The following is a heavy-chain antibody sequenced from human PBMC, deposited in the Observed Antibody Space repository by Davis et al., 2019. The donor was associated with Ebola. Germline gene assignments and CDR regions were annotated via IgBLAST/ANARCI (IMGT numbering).Heavy chain of an antibody. CDR3: ARDEKEHIVVVTAILYYYYGMDV. CDR2: ISSSSSTI. Sequence: GESLKISCAASGFTFSRYSMNWVRQAPGKGLEWVSYISSSSSTIYKADSVKGRFTISRDNAKNSLYLQMNSLRAEDTAVYYCARDEKEHIVVVTAILYYYYGMDVWGKGTTVTVSS. V-gene: IGHV3-48*01. D-gene: IGHD2-21*02. CDR1: GFTFSRYS. J-gene: IGHJ6*04.